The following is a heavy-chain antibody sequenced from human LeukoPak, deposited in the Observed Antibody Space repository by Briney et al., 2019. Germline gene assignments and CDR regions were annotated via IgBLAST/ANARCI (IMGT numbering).Heavy chain of an antibody. Sequence: GGSPRLSCAASGFTFSSYWMHWVRQAPGKGLVWVSRIKGDGSETSYAGSVKGRFTISRDNAKNTLYLQMSSLRADDTAVYYCTSDRVFYGLDVWGQGTTVIVSS. CDR1: GFTFSSYW. CDR3: TSDRVFYGLDV. J-gene: IGHJ6*02. V-gene: IGHV3-74*01. CDR2: IKGDGSET.